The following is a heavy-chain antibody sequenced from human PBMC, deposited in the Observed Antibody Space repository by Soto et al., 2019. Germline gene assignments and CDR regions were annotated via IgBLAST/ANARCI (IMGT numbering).Heavy chain of an antibody. Sequence: EVQLVESGGGSVQPGGSLRLSCVASGITFTNYWMHWVRQVPGKGLVWVARVDSDGRGTSYADFVKGRFTISRDNAKNTLHLQMNSLRVEDTAMYYCGTVFEHWGQGIPVTDSS. V-gene: IGHV3-74*01. CDR2: VDSDGRGT. J-gene: IGHJ4*02. CDR3: GTVFEH. CDR1: GITFTNYW.